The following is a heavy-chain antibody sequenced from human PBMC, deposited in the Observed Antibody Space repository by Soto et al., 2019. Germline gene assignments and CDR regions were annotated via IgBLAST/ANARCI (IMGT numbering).Heavy chain of an antibody. D-gene: IGHD3-3*01. CDR1: GFTFSSYG. Sequence: PGGSLRLSCAASGFTFSSYGMHWVRQAPGKGLEWVAVISYDGSNKYYADSVKGRFTISRDNSKNTLYLQMNSLRAEDTAVYYCAKDRAYYDSDYYMDVWGKGTTVTVSS. J-gene: IGHJ6*03. CDR3: AKDRAYYDSDYYMDV. V-gene: IGHV3-30*18. CDR2: ISYDGSNK.